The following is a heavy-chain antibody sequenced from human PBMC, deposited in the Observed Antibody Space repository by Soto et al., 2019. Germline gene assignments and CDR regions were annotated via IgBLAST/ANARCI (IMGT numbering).Heavy chain of an antibody. Sequence: QVHLVESGGGLVKPGGSLRLSCAASGFTFSDYYMSWMRQAPGKGLEMVSYISSTSSAKYYTDSVKGRFTSSRDNTKNSLYLQINSLRAEDTAVYYCGRTSGGDVRGQGPTVTVSS. V-gene: IGHV3-11*01. J-gene: IGHJ6*02. CDR3: GRTSGGDV. CDR2: ISSTSSAK. CDR1: GFTFSDYY.